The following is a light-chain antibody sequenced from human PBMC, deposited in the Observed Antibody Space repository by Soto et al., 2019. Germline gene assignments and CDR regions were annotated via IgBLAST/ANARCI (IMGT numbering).Light chain of an antibody. Sequence: EIVLTRSPGTLSLSPGERATLSCRASQSVTSNYLAWYQQKPGQAPGLLIYDTSTRASGVPDRFSGSGSGTEFTLTISRLEPEDFAVYYCQQYGTSPQTFGQGTKADIK. J-gene: IGKJ1*01. CDR1: QSVTSNY. CDR2: DTS. CDR3: QQYGTSPQT. V-gene: IGKV3-20*01.